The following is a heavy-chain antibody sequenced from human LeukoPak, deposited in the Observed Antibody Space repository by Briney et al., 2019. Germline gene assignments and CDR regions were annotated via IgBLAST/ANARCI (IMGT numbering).Heavy chain of an antibody. V-gene: IGHV4-4*07. Sequence: PETLSLTCTVSGGSLNTHYWSWIRQPAGKGLEWIGIIYTTGATNYNPSLKSRVTMSVDTSKNQFSLKVNSVTAADTAVYFCANKSGGGAFEIWGQGTAVVVSS. D-gene: IGHD6-25*01. CDR2: IYTTGAT. CDR1: GGSLNTHY. J-gene: IGHJ3*02. CDR3: ANKSGGGAFEI.